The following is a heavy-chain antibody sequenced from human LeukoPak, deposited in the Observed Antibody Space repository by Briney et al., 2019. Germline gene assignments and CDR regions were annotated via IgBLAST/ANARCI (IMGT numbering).Heavy chain of an antibody. CDR1: GGSFSGYY. D-gene: IGHD2-2*02. J-gene: IGHJ5*02. CDR2: INHSGST. Sequence: SETLSLTCAVYGGSFSGYYWSWIRQPPGKGLEWIGEINHSGSTNYNPSLKSRVTISVDTSKNQFSLKLSSVTAADTAVYYCARVTHDTGTVVVPAAIPWFDPWGQGTLVTVSS. V-gene: IGHV4-34*01. CDR3: ARVTHDTGTVVVPAAIPWFDP.